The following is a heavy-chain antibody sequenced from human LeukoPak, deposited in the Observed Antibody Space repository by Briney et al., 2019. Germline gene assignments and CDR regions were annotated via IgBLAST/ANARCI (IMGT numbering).Heavy chain of an antibody. V-gene: IGHV1-46*01. D-gene: IGHD6-6*01. CDR3: AKDSSSSDELSADYFDY. CDR2: INPSDGST. J-gene: IGHJ4*02. Sequence: ASVKVSCKASGYTFTSYYMHWVRQAPGQGLEWMGIINPSDGSTGYAQKFQGRLTMTRDTSTSTVYMELSSLRSEDTAVYYCAKDSSSSDELSADYFDYWGQGILVTVSS. CDR1: GYTFTSYY.